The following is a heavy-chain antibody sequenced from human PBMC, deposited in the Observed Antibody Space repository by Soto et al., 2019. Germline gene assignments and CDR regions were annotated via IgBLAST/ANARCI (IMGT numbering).Heavy chain of an antibody. V-gene: IGHV4-39*01. CDR1: GGSIISSSYY. J-gene: IGHJ6*03. CDR3: ARHRGSSYYGFLLPANPDYYYYYMDV. D-gene: IGHD4-4*01. CDR2: IYYSGKT. Sequence: ASETLSLTCTFSGGSIISSSYYWGWIRQPPGKGLEWGGGIYYSGKTYYNPSLKSRVTISVDASKNQFSLKLSSVTAADTAVYYCARHRGSSYYGFLLPANPDYYYYYMDVWGKGTTVTVSS.